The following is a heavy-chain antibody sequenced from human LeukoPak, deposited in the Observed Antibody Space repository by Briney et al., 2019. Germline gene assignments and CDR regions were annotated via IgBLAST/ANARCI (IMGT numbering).Heavy chain of an antibody. CDR1: GGTFSSYT. V-gene: IGHV1-69*02. CDR2: IIPILGIA. J-gene: IGHJ3*02. Sequence: ASVKVSCKASGGTFSSYTISWVRQAPGQGLEWMGRIIPILGIANYAQKFQGRVTITADKSTSTAYMELSSLRSEDTAVYYCAKVVVIQPARGAFDIWGQGTMVTVSS. D-gene: IGHD2-15*01. CDR3: AKVVVIQPARGAFDI.